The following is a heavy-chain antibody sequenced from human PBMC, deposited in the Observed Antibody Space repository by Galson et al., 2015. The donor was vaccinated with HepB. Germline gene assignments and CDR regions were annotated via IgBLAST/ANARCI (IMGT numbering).Heavy chain of an antibody. CDR1: GFIVDGSG. J-gene: IGHJ4*02. Sequence: SLRLSCAASGFIVDGSGMSWVRQAPGKGLEWASGISASGGKKHKRDPVKGPFPLSRDNSPNTVYLQMNSLRVDDSALYYCTRDSGWESAYWGQGTLVTVSS. CDR2: ISASGGKK. CDR3: TRDSGWESAY. D-gene: IGHD3-10*01. V-gene: IGHV3-23*01.